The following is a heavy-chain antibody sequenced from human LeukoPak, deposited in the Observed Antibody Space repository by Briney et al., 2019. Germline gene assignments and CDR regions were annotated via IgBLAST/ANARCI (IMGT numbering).Heavy chain of an antibody. J-gene: IGHJ3*02. CDR3: ARRGFGGVIVSHDAFDI. V-gene: IGHV3-21*01. D-gene: IGHD3-16*02. CDR2: ISSSSTYI. CDR1: GFTFSSYS. Sequence: GGSLRLSCAASGFTFSSYSMNWVRQAPGKGLEWVSSISSSSTYIHYADSVKGRFTISRDNAKNSLYLQMNSLRAEDTALYYCARRGFGGVIVSHDAFDIWGQGTMVTVSS.